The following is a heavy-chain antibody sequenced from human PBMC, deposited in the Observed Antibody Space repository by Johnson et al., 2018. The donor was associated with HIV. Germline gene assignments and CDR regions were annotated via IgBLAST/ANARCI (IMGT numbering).Heavy chain of an antibody. V-gene: IGHV3-9*01. CDR3: AKDLGYNWNDEGGGGI. D-gene: IGHD1-1*01. CDR2: ISWDSRNI. J-gene: IGHJ3*02. CDR1: GFTFDDYA. Sequence: QLVESGGGLVQPGRSLRLSCAASGFTFDDYAVHWVRQAPGQGLEWVSCISWDSRNIGYAHSVQGRFTISRDNAKNSLYLQINSLRAEDTALYYCAKDLGYNWNDEGGGGIWGKGTMDTDS.